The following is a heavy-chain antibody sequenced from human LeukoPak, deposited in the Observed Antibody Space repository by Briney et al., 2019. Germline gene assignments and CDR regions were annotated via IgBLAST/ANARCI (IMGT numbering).Heavy chain of an antibody. CDR2: IYSGGST. V-gene: IGHV3-53*05. CDR3: ARLITLPPNYGSGSYWFDY. CDR1: GFTVSSNY. D-gene: IGHD3-10*01. Sequence: PGGSLRLSCAASGFTVSSNYMSWVRQAPGKGLEWVSVIYSGGSTYYADSVKGRFTISRDNSKNTLYLQMNSLRAEDTAVYYCARLITLPPNYGSGSYWFDYWGQGTLVTVSS. J-gene: IGHJ4*02.